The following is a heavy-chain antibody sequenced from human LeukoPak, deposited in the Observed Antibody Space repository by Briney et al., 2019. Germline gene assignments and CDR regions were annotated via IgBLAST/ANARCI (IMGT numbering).Heavy chain of an antibody. Sequence: PGGSLRLSCAASGFTFSSYSMNWVRQAPGKGLEWVLYISSSSSTIYYADSVKGRFTISRDNAKNSLYLQMSSLRAEDTAVYYCARDGDTAPDAFDIWGQGTMVTVSS. CDR3: ARDGDTAPDAFDI. CDR1: GFTFSSYS. J-gene: IGHJ3*02. D-gene: IGHD5-18*01. V-gene: IGHV3-48*01. CDR2: ISSSSSTI.